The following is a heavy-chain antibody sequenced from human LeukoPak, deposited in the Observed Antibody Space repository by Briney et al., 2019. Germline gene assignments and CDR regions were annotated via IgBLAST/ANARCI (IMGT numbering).Heavy chain of an antibody. CDR3: ARGEYYFDY. V-gene: IGHV3-48*03. Sequence: GGSLRLSCAASGFTFNNYQMNWVRQAPGKGLECISYVSSSGRTIYYADSLKGRFTVSRDNAKNSLYLRMNNLRAEDTAVYYCARGEYYFDYWGQGTLVTVSS. CDR2: VSSSGRTI. CDR1: GFTFNNYQ. J-gene: IGHJ4*02.